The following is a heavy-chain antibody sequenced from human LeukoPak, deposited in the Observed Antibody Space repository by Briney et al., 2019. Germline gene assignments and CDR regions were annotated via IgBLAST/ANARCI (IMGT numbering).Heavy chain of an antibody. CDR2: IDTNTGNP. D-gene: IGHD3-9*01. J-gene: IGHJ4*02. Sequence: TSVKVSCKASGYTFTNYTINWVRLAPGQGLEWMGWIDTNTGNPTYAQGFTGRFVFSLDTSVSTTYLQISSLKAEDTAVYYCTRGRNPTGYSVYWGQETRATVSS. V-gene: IGHV7-4-1*02. CDR1: GYTFTNYT. CDR3: TRGRNPTGYSVY.